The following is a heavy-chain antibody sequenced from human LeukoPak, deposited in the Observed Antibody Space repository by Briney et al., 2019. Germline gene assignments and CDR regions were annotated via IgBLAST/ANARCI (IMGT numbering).Heavy chain of an antibody. V-gene: IGHV3-23*01. CDR1: RLTFSSYG. J-gene: IGHJ4*02. Sequence: GGSLRLSCAASRLTFSSYGMSWVRQAPGRGLEWVSAISGSGYSTYYTDSVKGRFTISRDNSKNTLYLQMNSLRAEDTAVYYCVKDGDSSGWYGYWGQGTLVTVSS. CDR2: ISGSGYST. D-gene: IGHD6-19*01. CDR3: VKDGDSSGWYGY.